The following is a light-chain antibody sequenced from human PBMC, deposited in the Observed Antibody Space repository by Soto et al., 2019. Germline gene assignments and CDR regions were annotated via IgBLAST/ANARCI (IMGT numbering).Light chain of an antibody. Sequence: QSVLTQPPSVSGAPGQRVTISCTGSSSNIGAGYDVHWYQQLPGTAPKVLIYGNTNRPSGVPDRFSGSKSGTSASLAITGLQAEDEADYFCQSYDSSLSGVFGTGTKLTVL. CDR1: SSNIGAGYD. CDR3: QSYDSSLSGV. V-gene: IGLV1-40*01. CDR2: GNT. J-gene: IGLJ1*01.